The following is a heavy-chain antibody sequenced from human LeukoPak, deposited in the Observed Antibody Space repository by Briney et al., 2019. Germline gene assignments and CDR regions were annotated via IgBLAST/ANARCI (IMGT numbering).Heavy chain of an antibody. CDR2: INSDGRST. J-gene: IGHJ4*02. Sequence: GGSLRLSCAASGFTFDDYAMHWVRQAPGKGLVWVSRINSDGRSTNYADSVKGRFNISRDNAKNTLYLQMNSLRAEDTAVYYCARDLSYGDIDYWGQGTLVTVSS. CDR1: GFTFDDYA. V-gene: IGHV3-74*01. CDR3: ARDLSYGDIDY. D-gene: IGHD4-17*01.